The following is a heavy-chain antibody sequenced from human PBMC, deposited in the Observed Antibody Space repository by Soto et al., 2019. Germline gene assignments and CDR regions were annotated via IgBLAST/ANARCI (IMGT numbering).Heavy chain of an antibody. CDR1: GFTFSNYG. CDR3: ANGGALDY. J-gene: IGHJ4*02. D-gene: IGHD3-16*01. V-gene: IGHV3-33*06. Sequence: QVQLVESGGGVVQPGRSLRLSCAASGFTFSNYGMHWVSQAPGKGLEWVAAIWYDGSNKYYADSVKGRFTISRDNSKNMLYLQMNSLRVEDTAVYYCANGGALDYWGQGTLVTVSS. CDR2: IWYDGSNK.